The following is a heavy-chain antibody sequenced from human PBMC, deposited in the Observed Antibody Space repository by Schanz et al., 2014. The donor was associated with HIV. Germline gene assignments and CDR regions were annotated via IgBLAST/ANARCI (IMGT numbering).Heavy chain of an antibody. CDR3: ARVPRWLQPHFDY. Sequence: VQLVESGGGVVQPGRSLRLSCATSGFTLSSFTMNWVRQAPGKGLEWVSSISSSSSYTYYADSVKGRFAISRDNAKNSLFLQMNSLRAEDTAVYYCARVPRWLQPHFDYWGQGALVTVSS. D-gene: IGHD5-12*01. CDR2: ISSSSSYT. CDR1: GFTLSSFT. V-gene: IGHV3-21*01. J-gene: IGHJ4*02.